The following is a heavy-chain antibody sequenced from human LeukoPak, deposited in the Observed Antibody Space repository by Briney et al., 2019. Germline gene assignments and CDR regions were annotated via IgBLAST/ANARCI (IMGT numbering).Heavy chain of an antibody. CDR2: ISSDGTST. CDR3: ARGYYSSCGY. D-gene: IGHD6-13*01. V-gene: IGHV3-74*01. J-gene: IGHJ4*02. CDR1: GFTFSNYW. Sequence: GGSLRLSCAASGFTFSNYWMHWVRQAPGKGLLWVSRISSDGTSTNYADSVKGRFTISRDNAKNTLYLQMNSLRADDTAVYYCARGYYSSCGYWGQGTLVTVSS.